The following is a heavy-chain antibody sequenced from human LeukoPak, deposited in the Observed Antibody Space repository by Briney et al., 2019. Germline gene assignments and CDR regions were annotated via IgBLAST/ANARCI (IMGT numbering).Heavy chain of an antibody. CDR1: GYNFNNYW. Sequence: GESLKISCKGSGYNFNNYWIGWVRQMPGKGLEWMGIIYPGDSDTRYSPSFQGQVTISADKSISTAYLQWSSLKASDTAMYYCARHRMPKLNDAFDIWGQGTMVTASS. J-gene: IGHJ3*02. CDR3: ARHRMPKLNDAFDI. D-gene: IGHD1-1*01. CDR2: IYPGDSDT. V-gene: IGHV5-51*01.